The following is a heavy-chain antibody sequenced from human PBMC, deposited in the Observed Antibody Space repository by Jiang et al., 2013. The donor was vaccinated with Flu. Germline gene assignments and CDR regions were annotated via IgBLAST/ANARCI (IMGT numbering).Heavy chain of an antibody. V-gene: IGHV1-18*04. D-gene: IGHD3-22*01. CDR3: VRDDSAYYYDLGDYSYGMDV. CDR1: GYTFTSYG. CDR2: ISANKGNT. J-gene: IGHJ6*02. Sequence: KASGYTFTSYGINWVRQAPGQGLEWLGRISANKGNTKYARRIQGRVTMTTETSTTTAYMELKSLRSDDTAIYYCVRDDSAYYYDLGDYSYGMDVWGQGTTVTVSS.